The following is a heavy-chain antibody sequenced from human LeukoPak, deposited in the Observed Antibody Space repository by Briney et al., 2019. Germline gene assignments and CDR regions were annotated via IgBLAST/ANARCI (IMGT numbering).Heavy chain of an antibody. CDR2: MSHDGSNK. V-gene: IGHV3-30*18. CDR3: AKESGVYCSGGSCYLDH. CDR1: GFTVSWYG. J-gene: IGHJ4*02. Sequence: GGSLRLSCAASGFTVSWYGMHWVRQAPGKGLEWVAVMSHDGSNKYYADSLKGRFTISRDNSKNTLYLQMNSLKAEDTAVYYCAKESGVYCSGGSCYLDHWGQGTLVTVSS. D-gene: IGHD2-15*01.